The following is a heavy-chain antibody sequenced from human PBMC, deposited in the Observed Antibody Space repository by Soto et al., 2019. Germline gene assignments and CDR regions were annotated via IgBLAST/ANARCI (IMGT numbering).Heavy chain of an antibody. J-gene: IGHJ6*02. CDR2: INPNSGGT. CDR3: ARYPVIHSDYDGYYYGMEV. CDR1: GYTFTGYY. V-gene: IGHV1-2*02. Sequence: ASVKVSCKASGYTFTGYYMHWVRQAPGQVLEWMGLINPNSGGTKYAQRFQSRGTITRGSSVSRAYMELSTLRSDDTSVYYCARYPVIHSDYDGYYYGMEVWGQGTTVTVSS. D-gene: IGHD5-12*01.